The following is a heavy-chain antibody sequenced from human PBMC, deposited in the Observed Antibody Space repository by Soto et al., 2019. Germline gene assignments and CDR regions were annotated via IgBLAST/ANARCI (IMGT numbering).Heavy chain of an antibody. J-gene: IGHJ5*02. V-gene: IGHV4-39*01. CDR2: IYYRGST. D-gene: IGHD2-2*01. Sequence: QLQLQESGPGLVKPSETLSLTCTVSGGSISSRSSYWGWIRQPPGKGLEWLGSIYYRGSTYYNPSLKGRVTISVDTSKNQFSLKLSSVTAADTAVYYCARRRLEDIVVVPAAVRGYGYNWFDPWGQGTLVTVSS. CDR3: ARRRLEDIVVVPAAVRGYGYNWFDP. CDR1: GGSISSRSSY.